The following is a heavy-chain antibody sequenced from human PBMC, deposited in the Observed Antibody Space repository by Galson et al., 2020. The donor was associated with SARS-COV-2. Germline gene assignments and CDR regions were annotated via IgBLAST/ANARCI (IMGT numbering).Heavy chain of an antibody. CDR1: GFSLSTSGMC. CDR3: ARIRLEWLLSGHYYYDGMDV. Sequence: SGPTLVKPTQTLTLTCTFSGFSLSTSGMCVSWIRQPPGKALEWLALIDWDDDKYYSTSLKTRLTISKDTSKNQVVLTMTNMDPVDTATYYCARIRLEWLLSGHYYYDGMDVWGQGTTVTVSS. J-gene: IGHJ6*02. CDR2: IDWDDDK. D-gene: IGHD3-3*01. V-gene: IGHV2-70*01.